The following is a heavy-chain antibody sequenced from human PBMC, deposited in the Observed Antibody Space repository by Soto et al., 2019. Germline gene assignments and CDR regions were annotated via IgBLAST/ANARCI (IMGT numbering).Heavy chain of an antibody. CDR1: GYTFTSYG. Sequence: QVQLVQSGAEVKKPGASVKVSCKASGYTFTSYGISWVRQAPGQGLEWMGWISAYNGNTNYAQKLQGRVTMTTDTSTSTAYKELRSLRSDDTAVYYCARAAIFGVVGAYGMDVWCQGTTVTVSS. J-gene: IGHJ6*02. CDR2: ISAYNGNT. CDR3: ARAAIFGVVGAYGMDV. V-gene: IGHV1-18*01. D-gene: IGHD3-3*01.